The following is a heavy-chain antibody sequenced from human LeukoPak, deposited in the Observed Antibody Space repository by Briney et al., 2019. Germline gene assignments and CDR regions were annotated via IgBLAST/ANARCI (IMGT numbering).Heavy chain of an antibody. J-gene: IGHJ5*02. D-gene: IGHD6-19*01. V-gene: IGHV4-4*08. CDR1: DDSMNNYY. CDR3: ARDSSGWIGSWFDP. Sequence: SETLSLTCSVSDDSMNNYYWSWLRQSPGKGLEWIGRIYTSGSTNYNPSLKSRVTISVDTSKNQFSLKLSSVTAADTAVYYCARDSSGWIGSWFDPWGQGTLVTVSS. CDR2: IYTSGST.